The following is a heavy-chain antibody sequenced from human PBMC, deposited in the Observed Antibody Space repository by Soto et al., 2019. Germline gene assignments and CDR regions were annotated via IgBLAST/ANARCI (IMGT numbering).Heavy chain of an antibody. CDR2: INAGNGNT. Sequence: GASVKVSCEASGYTCTNYAMLSVRQAPGQRFEWMGWINAGNGNTKYSQKYQGRVTITRDTSASTAYKELSSLRSDDTAVYYCARVSGYYLPDYWGQGTLVTVSS. CDR1: GYTCTNYA. D-gene: IGHD5-12*01. CDR3: ARVSGYYLPDY. J-gene: IGHJ4*02. V-gene: IGHV1-3*01.